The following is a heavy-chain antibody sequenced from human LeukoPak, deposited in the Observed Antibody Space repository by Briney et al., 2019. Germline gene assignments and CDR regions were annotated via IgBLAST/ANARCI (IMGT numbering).Heavy chain of an antibody. V-gene: IGHV1-2*02. Sequence: ASVKVSCKASGYTFTGYYMHWVRQAPGQGLEWMGWINPNSGGTNYAQKFQGRVTMTRDTSISTAYMELSRLRSDDTAVYYCARDPTYYYGSGSYRDYYYMDVWGKGTTVTISS. D-gene: IGHD3-10*01. CDR2: INPNSGGT. CDR1: GYTFTGYY. CDR3: ARDPTYYYGSGSYRDYYYMDV. J-gene: IGHJ6*03.